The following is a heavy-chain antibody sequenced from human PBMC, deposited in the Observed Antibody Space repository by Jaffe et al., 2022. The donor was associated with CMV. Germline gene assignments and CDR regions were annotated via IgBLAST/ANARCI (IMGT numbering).Heavy chain of an antibody. CDR1: GGTISSSYY. D-gene: IGHD2-21*02. Sequence: QLQLQESGPGLVKPSETLSLICSVSGGTISSSYYWGWIRQSPGKGLEWLGSIYYNGRTYFNPSLQSRLTISVDTSRNQFSLNLMSVTAADTAMYYCVKSRVVTAAGGGHRQPFDYWGQGTLVTVSS. V-gene: IGHV4-39*01. J-gene: IGHJ4*02. CDR2: IYYNGRT. CDR3: VKSRVVTAAGGGHRQPFDY.